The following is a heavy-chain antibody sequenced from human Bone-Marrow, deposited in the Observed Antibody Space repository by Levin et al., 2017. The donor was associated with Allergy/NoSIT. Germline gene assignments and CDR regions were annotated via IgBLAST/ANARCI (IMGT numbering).Heavy chain of an antibody. CDR2: IESIADGATV. V-gene: IGHV3-15*04. CDR1: GFTFSHAY. Sequence: GGSLRLSCEASGFTFSHAYMNWVRRPLGKGLEWVGRIESIADGATVDYAAPVRGRFTISRDDSKNTLYLQMNNLRTEDTAVYYCTTNWWNYGELLDYWGQGTLVTVSS. D-gene: IGHD1-7*01. CDR3: TTNWWNYGELLDY. J-gene: IGHJ4*02.